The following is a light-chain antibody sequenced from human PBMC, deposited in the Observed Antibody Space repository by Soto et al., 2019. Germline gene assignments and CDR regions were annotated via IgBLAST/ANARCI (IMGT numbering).Light chain of an antibody. CDR1: SSDVGAYKY. V-gene: IGLV2-8*01. CDR3: SSYAGSNNWV. CDR2: EVS. J-gene: IGLJ3*02. Sequence: QSALTQPPSASGSPGQSVTISCTGTSSDVGAYKYVSWYQQHPGKAPELMIYEVSKRPSGVPDRFSGSKSGNTASLTVSGLQAEDEADYYCSSYAGSNNWVFGGGTKLTVL.